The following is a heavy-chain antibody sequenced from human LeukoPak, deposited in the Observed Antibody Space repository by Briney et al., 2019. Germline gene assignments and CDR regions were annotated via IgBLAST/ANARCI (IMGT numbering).Heavy chain of an antibody. CDR1: GFTFSSYA. Sequence: GGSLRLSCAASGFTFSSYAMSWVRQAPGKGLEWVSAISGSGGSTYYADSVKGRFTISRDNSKNTLYLQMNSLRAEDTAVYYCAKLDEIRQGYCSGGSCYSGFDYWGQGTLVTVSS. V-gene: IGHV3-23*01. D-gene: IGHD2-15*01. CDR3: AKLDEIRQGYCSGGSCYSGFDY. CDR2: ISGSGGST. J-gene: IGHJ4*02.